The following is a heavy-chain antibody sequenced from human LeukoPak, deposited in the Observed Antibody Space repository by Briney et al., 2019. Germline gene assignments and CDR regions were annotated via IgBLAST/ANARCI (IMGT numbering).Heavy chain of an antibody. CDR3: ARLTGTTTRGWFDP. V-gene: IGHV4-39*01. J-gene: IGHJ5*02. CDR2: IYYSGST. CDR1: GGSISSSSYY. D-gene: IGHD1-20*01. Sequence: SETLSLTCTVSGGSISSSSYYWGWIRQPPGKGLEWIGSIYYSGSTYYNPSLKSRVTISVDTSKNQFSLKLSSVTAADTAVYYCARLTGTTTRGWFDPWGQGTLVTVSS.